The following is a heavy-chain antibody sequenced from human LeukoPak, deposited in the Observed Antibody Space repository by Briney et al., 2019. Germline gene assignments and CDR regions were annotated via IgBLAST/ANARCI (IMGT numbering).Heavy chain of an antibody. V-gene: IGHV4-4*07. Sequence: SETLSLTCTVSGGSISSYYWSWIRQPAGKGLEWIGRIYTSGSTNYNPSLKSRVTISVDTSKNQFSLKLSSVTAADTAVYYCARGRIVVVVAARHNWFDPWGQGTLVTVSS. CDR2: IYTSGST. J-gene: IGHJ5*02. CDR1: GGSISSYY. D-gene: IGHD2-15*01. CDR3: ARGRIVVVVAARHNWFDP.